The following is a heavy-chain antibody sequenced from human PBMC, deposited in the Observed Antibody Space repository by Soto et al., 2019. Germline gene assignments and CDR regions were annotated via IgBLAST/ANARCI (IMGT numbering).Heavy chain of an antibody. J-gene: IGHJ4*02. CDR1: GFTFSSYA. D-gene: IGHD5-12*01. V-gene: IGHV3-23*01. CDR2: ISGSGGST. CDR3: AKDRLRGYSGYDSDY. Sequence: EVQLLESGGGLVQPGGSLRLSCAASGFTFSSYAMSWVRQAPGKGLEWVLAISGSGGSTYYADSVKGRFTISRDNSKNTLYLQMNSLRAEDTAVYYCAKDRLRGYSGYDSDYWGQGTLVTVSS.